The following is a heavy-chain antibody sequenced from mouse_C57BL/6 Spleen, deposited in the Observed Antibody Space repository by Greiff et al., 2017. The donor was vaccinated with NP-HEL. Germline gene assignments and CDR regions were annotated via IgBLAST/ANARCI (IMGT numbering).Heavy chain of an antibody. CDR2: IDPSDSYT. CDR1: GYTFTSYW. Sequence: QVQLNPPFSSLVRPGTSVKLSCKASGYTFTSYWMHWVKQRPGQGLEWIGVIDPSDSYTNYNQKFKGKATLTVDTSSSTAYMQLSSLTSEDSAVYYCAKSATVVDAMDYWGQGTSVTVSS. D-gene: IGHD1-1*01. J-gene: IGHJ4*01. CDR3: AKSATVVDAMDY. V-gene: IGHV1-59*01.